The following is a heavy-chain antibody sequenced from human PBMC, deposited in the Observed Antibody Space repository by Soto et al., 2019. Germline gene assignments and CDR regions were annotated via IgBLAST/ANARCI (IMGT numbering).Heavy chain of an antibody. CDR3: AREGQAPYYYYDMDV. V-gene: IGHV1-18*01. J-gene: IGHJ6*02. CDR2: ISGYNGNT. Sequence: QVQVVQSGDEVKKPGASVKVSCKASGYTFTNYGFSWVRQAPGQGLEWMGWISGYNGNTKYAEKFQGRVTMTTDTSTSTAHMELRSLRSDDTAVYYCAREGQAPYYYYDMDVWGQGTAVTVSS. CDR1: GYTFTNYG.